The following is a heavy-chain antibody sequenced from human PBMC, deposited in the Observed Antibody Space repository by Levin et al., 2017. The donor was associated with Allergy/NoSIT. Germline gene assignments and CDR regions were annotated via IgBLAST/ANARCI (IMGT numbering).Heavy chain of an antibody. CDR2: IIPIFGTA. CDR3: ARNPGYSGYDLANPYYYYMDV. V-gene: IGHV1-69*13. CDR1: GGTFSSYA. D-gene: IGHD5-12*01. Sequence: SVKVSCKASGGTFSSYAISWVRQAPGQGLEWMGGIIPIFGTANYAQKFQGRVTITADESTSTAYMELSSLRSEDTAVYYCARNPGYSGYDLANPYYYYMDVWGKGTTVTVSS. J-gene: IGHJ6*03.